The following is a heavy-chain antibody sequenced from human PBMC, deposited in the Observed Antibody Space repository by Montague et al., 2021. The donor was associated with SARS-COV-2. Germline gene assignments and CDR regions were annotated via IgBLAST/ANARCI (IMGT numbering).Heavy chain of an antibody. J-gene: IGHJ6*03. CDR1: GGSFSGWY. Sequence: SETLSLTCAVYGGSFSGWYWSWVRQPPGKGLEWIGEINRRGDTIYNPSLKSRVTISEDMSKSQFSLKLSSVTAADTAVYYCARGGGNILTNYYYYYYLDVWGTGTTVTVSS. V-gene: IGHV4-34*01. CDR2: INRRGDT. CDR3: ARGGGNILTNYYYYYYLDV. D-gene: IGHD4-23*01.